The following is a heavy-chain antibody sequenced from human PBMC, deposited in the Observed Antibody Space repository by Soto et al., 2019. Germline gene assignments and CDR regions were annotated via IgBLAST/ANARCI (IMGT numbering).Heavy chain of an antibody. J-gene: IGHJ4*02. CDR2: FGSGDTT. V-gene: IGHV3-23*01. CDR3: AKDTRGSSSQYFDY. Sequence: EVQLLESGGGLVEAGGSLRLSCATSGFTFNTNAMAWVRQAPGRGLEWVSGFGSGDTTYYADSVKGRFTISRDNSKSTLYLQMNSLRAEDTARYYCAKDTRGSSSQYFDYWGQGTLGTVSS. D-gene: IGHD6-6*01. CDR1: GFTFNTNA.